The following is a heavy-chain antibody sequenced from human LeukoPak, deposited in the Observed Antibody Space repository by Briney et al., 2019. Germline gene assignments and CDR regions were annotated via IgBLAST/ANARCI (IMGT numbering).Heavy chain of an antibody. Sequence: PSETLSLTCTVSGGSISNNNYYWGWIRQPPGRGLEWIGTIYYSGSTYYNPSLKSRVTISVDTSKNQFSLKLSSVTAADTAVYYCARGSQYYYDSTGYYSHDYWGQGTLVTVSS. CDR2: IYYSGST. CDR3: ARGSQYYYDSTGYYSHDY. D-gene: IGHD3-22*01. J-gene: IGHJ4*02. V-gene: IGHV4-39*01. CDR1: GGSISNNNYY.